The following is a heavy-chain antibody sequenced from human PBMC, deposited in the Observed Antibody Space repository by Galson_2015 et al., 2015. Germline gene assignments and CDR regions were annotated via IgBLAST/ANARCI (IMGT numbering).Heavy chain of an antibody. D-gene: IGHD5-18*01. CDR3: VRASPLPGYSYGPPIDY. CDR2: IHSGGST. V-gene: IGHV3-53*01. J-gene: IGHJ4*02. Sequence: SLRLSCAASGFTVSSNYMSWVRQAPGKGLEWVSVIHSGGSTYYADSVKGRFTISRDNSKNTLYLQMNSVRGEDTAVYYCVRASPLPGYSYGPPIDYGGQGTLVTVSS. CDR1: GFTVSSNY.